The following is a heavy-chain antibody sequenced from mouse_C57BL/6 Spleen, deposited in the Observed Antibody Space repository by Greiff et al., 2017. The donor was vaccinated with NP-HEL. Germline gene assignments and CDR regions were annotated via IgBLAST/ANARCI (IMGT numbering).Heavy chain of an antibody. J-gene: IGHJ4*01. CDR1: GFTFSSYA. CDR2: ISDGGSYT. Sequence: DVKLVESGGGLVKPGGSLKLSCAASGFTFSSYAMSWVRQTPEKRLEWVATISDGGSYTYYPDNVKGRFTISRDNAKNNLYLQMSHLKSEDTAMYYCARDRGYGKDYAMDYWGQGTSVTVSS. V-gene: IGHV5-4*01. CDR3: ARDRGYGKDYAMDY. D-gene: IGHD1-1*01.